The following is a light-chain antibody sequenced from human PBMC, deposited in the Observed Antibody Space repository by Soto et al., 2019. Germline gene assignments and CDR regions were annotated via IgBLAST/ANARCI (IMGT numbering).Light chain of an antibody. V-gene: IGLV2-8*01. J-gene: IGLJ1*01. CDR3: SSYARSNNGN. CDR2: EVS. CDR1: SSDVGGYNY. Sequence: QSALTQPPSASGSPGQSVTISCTGTSSDVGGYNYVSWYQQHPGKAPKLMIYEVSKRPSGVPHRFSGSKSGNTASLTVSGLQAEDEADYYCSSYARSNNGNFGTGTKLTVL.